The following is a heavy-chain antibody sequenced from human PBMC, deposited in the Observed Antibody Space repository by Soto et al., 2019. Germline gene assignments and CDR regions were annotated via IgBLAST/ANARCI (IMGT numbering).Heavy chain of an antibody. CDR1: GGSISSGGYS. V-gene: IGHV4-30-2*05. Sequence: SETLSLTCAVSGGSISSGGYSWSWIRQPSGKGLEWIGYIYHSGSTYYNPSLKSRVTISVDTSKNQFSLKLNSVTAADMAVYYCASRHSSPYFDYWGQGTLVTVSS. D-gene: IGHD6-13*01. CDR3: ASRHSSPYFDY. J-gene: IGHJ4*02. CDR2: IYHSGST.